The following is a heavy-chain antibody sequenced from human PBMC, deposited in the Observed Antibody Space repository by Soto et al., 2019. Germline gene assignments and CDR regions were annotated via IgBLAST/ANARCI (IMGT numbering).Heavy chain of an antibody. V-gene: IGHV3-53*01. CDR2: LYSSDGT. CDR1: GFSFSGKNY. CDR3: ATWLQRENAFDF. J-gene: IGHJ3*01. D-gene: IGHD6-19*01. Sequence: DVQLDESGGGLIQPGGSLRLSCAASGFSFSGKNYLTWVRQAPGKGLEWVSALYSSDGTYYADSVKGRFSVSRGNSKNTFYLQLHSLRPEDTAFYFCATWLQRENAFDFWGRGTMVTVSS.